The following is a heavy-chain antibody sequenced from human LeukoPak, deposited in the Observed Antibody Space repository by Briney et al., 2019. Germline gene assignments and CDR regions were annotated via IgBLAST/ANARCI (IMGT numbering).Heavy chain of an antibody. CDR3: ARENYDT. V-gene: IGHV1-18*01. CDR2: ISTYNGNT. D-gene: IGHD1-7*01. CDR1: GDTFSRYA. J-gene: IGHJ5*02. Sequence: ASVKVSCKASGDTFSRYAISWVRQAPGQGLEWMGWISTYNGNTNYAQKLQGRVTMTTDTSTSTAYMELRNLRSDDTAVYYCARENYDTWGQGTLVTISS.